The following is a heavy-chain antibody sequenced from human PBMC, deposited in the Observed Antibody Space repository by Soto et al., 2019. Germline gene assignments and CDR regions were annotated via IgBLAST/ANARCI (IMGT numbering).Heavy chain of an antibody. CDR2: ISAYNGNT. CDR1: GYTFTSYG. V-gene: IGHV1-18*01. J-gene: IGHJ5*02. CDR3: ARSPKYYYGSGIQNWFDP. D-gene: IGHD3-10*01. Sequence: QVQLVQSGAEVKKPGASVKVSCKASGYTFTSYGISWVRQAPGQGLEWMGWISAYNGNTNYAQKLQGRVTMTTDTSTSTAYMERRSLRSDDTAVYYCARSPKYYYGSGIQNWFDPWGQGTLVTVSS.